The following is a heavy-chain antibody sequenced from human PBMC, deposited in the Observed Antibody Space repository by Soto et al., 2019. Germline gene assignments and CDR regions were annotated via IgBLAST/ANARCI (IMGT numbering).Heavy chain of an antibody. V-gene: IGHV4-31*03. D-gene: IGHD3-3*01. CDR1: GASISSGGSY. J-gene: IGHJ4*02. Sequence: QVQLQESGPGLVKPSQTLSLTCTVSGASISSGGSYWSWIRQRPGKGLEWSGYIFISGSFYYTPSVNGRVMISPDTSKNQFSLRLTSVTAADTAVYYCARAPETPPIFGVVRPYFFDYWGQGTLVTVSS. CDR3: ARAPETPPIFGVVRPYFFDY. CDR2: IFISGSF.